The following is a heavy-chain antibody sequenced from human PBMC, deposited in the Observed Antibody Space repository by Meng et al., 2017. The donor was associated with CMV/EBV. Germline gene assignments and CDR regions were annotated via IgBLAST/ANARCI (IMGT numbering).Heavy chain of an antibody. CDR3: ARVIGYPDPSYFDY. Sequence: ASVKVSCKASGYTFTGYYMHWVRQAPGQGLEWMGWISPNSGGTNYAQKFQGRVTMTRDTSISTAYMELSRLRSDDTAVYYCARVIGYPDPSYFDYWGQGTLVTVSS. CDR1: GYTFTGYY. D-gene: IGHD3-22*01. V-gene: IGHV1-2*02. J-gene: IGHJ4*02. CDR2: ISPNSGGT.